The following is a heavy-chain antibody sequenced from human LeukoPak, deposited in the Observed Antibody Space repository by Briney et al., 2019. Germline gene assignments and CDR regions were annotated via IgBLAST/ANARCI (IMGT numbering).Heavy chain of an antibody. V-gene: IGHV6-1*01. CDR2: TYYRSKWYT. Sequence: SQTLSLTCAISGDSVSNNIPAWNWIRQSPSRGLEWLGRTYYRSKWYTDYAVSVSSRITINPDASKNQFSLQLNSVTPEDTAVYYCASSSLRGSDAFDIWGQGTMVTVSS. CDR3: ASSSLRGSDAFDI. CDR1: GDSVSNNIPA. D-gene: IGHD3-16*01. J-gene: IGHJ3*02.